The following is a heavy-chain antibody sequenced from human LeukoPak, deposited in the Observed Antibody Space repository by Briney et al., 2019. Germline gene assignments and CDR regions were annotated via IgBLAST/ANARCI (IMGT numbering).Heavy chain of an antibody. CDR2: IAQEGNRP. V-gene: IGHV3-30*04. D-gene: IGHD5/OR15-5a*01. Sequence: PGRSLRLSCGASGFTLSSYAMLWARQARGKGLEGLAIIAQEGNRPVYADSVKGRHPHSRDNSNNTLYLQMNRRRAEDRVMLDCARDVSLYDGKSGWFDPWRQGALVYV. J-gene: IGHJ5*02. CDR1: GFTLSSYA. CDR3: ARDVSLYDGKSGWFDP.